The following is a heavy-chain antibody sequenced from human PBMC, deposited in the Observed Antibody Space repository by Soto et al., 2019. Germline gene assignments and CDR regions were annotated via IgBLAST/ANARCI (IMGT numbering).Heavy chain of an antibody. Sequence: ASVKVSCKASGGTFSSYAISWVRQAPGQELEWMGGIIPIFGTANYAQKFQGRVTITADKSTSTAYMELSSLRSEDTAVYYCARASPYGDYALDYWGQGTLVTVSS. CDR2: IIPIFGTA. V-gene: IGHV1-69*06. J-gene: IGHJ4*02. D-gene: IGHD4-17*01. CDR1: GGTFSSYA. CDR3: ARASPYGDYALDY.